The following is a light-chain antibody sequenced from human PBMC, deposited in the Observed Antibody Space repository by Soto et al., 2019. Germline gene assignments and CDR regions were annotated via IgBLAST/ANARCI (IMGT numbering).Light chain of an antibody. CDR3: SSYTSSSFGV. Sequence: QSALTQPASVSGSPGQSITISCTGTSSDVGDYTYVSWYQQHPGKAPKLMIYDVSDRPSGVSDRFSGSKSGNTASLTISGLQAEDEADYYCSSYTSSSFGVFGTGTKVTVL. V-gene: IGLV2-14*01. CDR2: DVS. J-gene: IGLJ1*01. CDR1: SSDVGDYTY.